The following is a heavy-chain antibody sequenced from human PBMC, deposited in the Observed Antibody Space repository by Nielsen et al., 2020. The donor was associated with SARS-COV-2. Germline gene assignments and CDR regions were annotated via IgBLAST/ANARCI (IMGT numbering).Heavy chain of an antibody. D-gene: IGHD3-10*01. V-gene: IGHV3-30*04. Sequence: GESLKISCAASGFTFSSYAMHWVRQAPGKGLEWVAVISYDGSNKYYADSVKGRLTISRDNSKNTLYLQMNSLRAEDTAVYYCAREPGDGPNAFDIWGQGTMVTVSS. J-gene: IGHJ3*02. CDR3: AREPGDGPNAFDI. CDR1: GFTFSSYA. CDR2: ISYDGSNK.